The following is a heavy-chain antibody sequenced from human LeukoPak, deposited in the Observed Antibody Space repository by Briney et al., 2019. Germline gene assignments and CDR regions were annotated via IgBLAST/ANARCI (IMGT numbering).Heavy chain of an antibody. CDR3: ARGGAPLVDY. Sequence: ASVKASCKASRYTFTSYYMHWVRQAPGQGLEWMGIINPSGGSTSYAQKFQGRVTMTSDTSTSTVYMELSSLSSEDTAVYCCARGGAPLVDYCGQGAPGTASS. V-gene: IGHV1-46*01. CDR2: INPSGGST. CDR1: RYTFTSYY. D-gene: IGHD5-12*01. J-gene: IGHJ4*02.